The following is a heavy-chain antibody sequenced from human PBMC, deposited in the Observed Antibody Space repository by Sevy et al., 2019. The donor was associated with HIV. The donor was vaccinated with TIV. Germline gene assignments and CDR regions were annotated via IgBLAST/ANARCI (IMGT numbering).Heavy chain of an antibody. CDR2: ISSSSSYI. Sequence: GGSLRLSCAASGFTFSSYSMNWVRQAPGKGLEWVSSISSSSSYIYYADSVNGRFTISRDNAKNSLYLQMNSLRAEDTAVYYCAIQVGGFDYWGQGTLVTVSS. D-gene: IGHD3-10*01. V-gene: IGHV3-21*01. CDR1: GFTFSSYS. J-gene: IGHJ4*02. CDR3: AIQVGGFDY.